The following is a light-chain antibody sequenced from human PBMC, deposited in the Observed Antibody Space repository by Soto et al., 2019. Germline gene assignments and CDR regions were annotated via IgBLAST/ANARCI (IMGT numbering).Light chain of an antibody. Sequence: EIVMTQSPATLAESPGERATLSCRTSQSVSSNLAWYQQKRGQAPRRLIYGTSTRPTGIPARFSGSGSGTEFTLTNSRLQSDAFAIYYCEQYTKRPLTFSVGNKVAIK. CDR2: GTS. CDR3: EQYTKRPLT. V-gene: IGKV3-15*01. J-gene: IGKJ4*01. CDR1: QSVSSN.